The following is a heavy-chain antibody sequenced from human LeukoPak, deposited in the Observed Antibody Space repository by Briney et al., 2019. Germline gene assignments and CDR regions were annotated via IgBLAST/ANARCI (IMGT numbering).Heavy chain of an antibody. J-gene: IGHJ3*02. D-gene: IGHD3-22*01. CDR2: ISAYNGNT. Sequence: GASVKVSCKASGYTFTSYGISWVRQAPGQGLEWMGWISAYNGNTDYAQKLQGRVTMTTDTSTSTAYMELRSLRSDDTAVYYCARDTYYYDSSGYPHRPYAFDIWGQGTMVTVSS. CDR3: ARDTYYYDSSGYPHRPYAFDI. CDR1: GYTFTSYG. V-gene: IGHV1-18*01.